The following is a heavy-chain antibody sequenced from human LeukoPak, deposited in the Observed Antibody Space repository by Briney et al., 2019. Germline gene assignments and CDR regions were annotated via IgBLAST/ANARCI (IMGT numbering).Heavy chain of an antibody. Sequence: SGTLSLTCAVSGGSISSSNWWSWVRPPPGKGLEWIGEIYHSGSTNYNPSLKSRVTISVDKSKNQFSLKLSSVTAADTAVYYCAREWSSSWYSNYYGMDVWGQGTTVTVSS. CDR3: AREWSSSWYSNYYGMDV. CDR2: IYHSGST. V-gene: IGHV4-4*02. D-gene: IGHD6-13*01. CDR1: GGSISSSNW. J-gene: IGHJ6*02.